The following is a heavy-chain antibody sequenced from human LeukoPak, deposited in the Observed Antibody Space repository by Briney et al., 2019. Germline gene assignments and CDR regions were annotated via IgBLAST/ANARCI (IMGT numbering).Heavy chain of an antibody. J-gene: IGHJ4*02. D-gene: IGHD3-10*01. CDR1: GFTFSSYA. CDR3: VREDPSEYGSIDY. V-gene: IGHV3-48*02. CDR2: ISTSGSTI. Sequence: GGSLRLSCAASGFTFSSYAMTWVRQAPGKGLEWVSYISTSGSTIKYADSVKGRFTISRDNAKNSVYVQMNSLRDEDTAVYYCVREDPSEYGSIDYWGQGTLVTVSS.